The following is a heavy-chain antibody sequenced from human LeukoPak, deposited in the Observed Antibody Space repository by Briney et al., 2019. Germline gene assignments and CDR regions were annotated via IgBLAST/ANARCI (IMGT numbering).Heavy chain of an antibody. Sequence: PGGSLRLSCAAAGFTFSTYWMHWVRQAPGKGPVWVSRIKSDGSTNYADSVKGRFTISRDNAKNTLSLQMNSLRPEDTGVYYCARAPSEIGGYYPEYLRHSGQGTLVTVSS. J-gene: IGHJ1*01. CDR1: GFTFSTYW. V-gene: IGHV3-74*01. CDR3: ARAPSEIGGYYPEYLRH. CDR2: IKSDGST. D-gene: IGHD3-3*01.